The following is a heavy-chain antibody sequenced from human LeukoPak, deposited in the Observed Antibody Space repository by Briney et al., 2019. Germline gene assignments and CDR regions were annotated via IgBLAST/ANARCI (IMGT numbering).Heavy chain of an antibody. CDR2: IKQDGSEK. D-gene: IGHD5-18*01. CDR1: GFSFSSYW. CDR3: ASGGYSFFY. J-gene: IGHJ4*02. V-gene: IGHV3-7*03. Sequence: GGSPRLSCAASGFSFSSYWMNWVRQAPGKGLEWVANIKQDGSEKYYVDSVKGRFTISRDNAKNSLYLQMNSLRAEDTAVYYCASGGYSFFYWGQGTLVTVSS.